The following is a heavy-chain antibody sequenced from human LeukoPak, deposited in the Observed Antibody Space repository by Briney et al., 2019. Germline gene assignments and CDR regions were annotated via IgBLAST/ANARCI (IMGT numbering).Heavy chain of an antibody. J-gene: IGHJ6*03. CDR2: ITSGDFV. CDR3: ARGGFNMVRGVIIPSNSYYYYMDI. Sequence: GGSLRLSCAVSGFTFSAYSMNWVRQAPGKGLEWVSSITSGDFVYFADSLKGRFTISRDNAKSSLYLQMNSLRAEDTAVYYCARGGFNMVRGVIIPSNSYYYYMDIWGNGTTVTVS. V-gene: IGHV3-21*01. CDR1: GFTFSAYS. D-gene: IGHD3-10*01.